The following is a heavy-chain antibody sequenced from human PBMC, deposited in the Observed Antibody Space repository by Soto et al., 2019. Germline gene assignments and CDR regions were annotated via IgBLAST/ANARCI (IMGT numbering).Heavy chain of an antibody. CDR2: INHSGST. CDR1: GGSFSGYY. CDR3: ARGRRYCTNGVCYVYYMDV. J-gene: IGHJ6*03. V-gene: IGHV4-34*01. D-gene: IGHD2-8*01. Sequence: QVQLQQWGAGLLKPSETLSLTCAVYGGSFSGYYWSWIRQPPGKGLEWIGEINHSGSTNYNPSIKSRVTISVDTSKNQFYLKLSSVTAADTAVYYCARGRRYCTNGVCYVYYMDVWGKGTTVTVSS.